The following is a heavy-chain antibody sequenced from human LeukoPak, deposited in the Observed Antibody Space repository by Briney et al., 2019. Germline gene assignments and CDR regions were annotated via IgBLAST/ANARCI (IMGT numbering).Heavy chain of an antibody. D-gene: IGHD2-15*01. J-gene: IGHJ6*02. V-gene: IGHV1-2*02. CDR2: INPSSGGT. CDR1: GYTFTGYY. Sequence: ASVKVSCKASGYTFTGYYMHWVRQAPGQGLEWMGWINPSSGGTNYAQKFQGRVTMTRDTSISTAYMELSRLRSDDTAVYYCASTHHGGSCSGGSCYSSPYYYYGMDVWRQGTTVTVSS. CDR3: ASTHHGGSCSGGSCYSSPYYYYGMDV.